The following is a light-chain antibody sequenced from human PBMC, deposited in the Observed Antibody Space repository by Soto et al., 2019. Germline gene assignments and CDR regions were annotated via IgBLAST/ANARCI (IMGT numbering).Light chain of an antibody. CDR3: QQYNRYWT. V-gene: IGKV1-5*01. CDR1: PSIVNC. J-gene: IGKJ1*01. Sequence: VPITCRPIPSIVNCLAWYQQKPGKAPKLLIYDASSLESGVPSRFSGSGSGTEFTLTISRLLTDDFATYYCQQYNRYWTFGQGTKV. CDR2: DAS.